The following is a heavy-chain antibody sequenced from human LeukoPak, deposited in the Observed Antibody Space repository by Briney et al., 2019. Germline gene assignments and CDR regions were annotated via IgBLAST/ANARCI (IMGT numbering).Heavy chain of an antibody. CDR3: ASPIVGATPDAFDI. Sequence: ASVKVSCKASGYTFTSYYMHWVRQAPGQGLGWMGIINPSAGSTSYAQKFQGRVTMTRDTSTSTVYMELSSLRSEDTAVYYCASPIVGATPDAFDIWGQGTMVTVSS. V-gene: IGHV1-46*01. D-gene: IGHD1-26*01. CDR2: INPSAGST. J-gene: IGHJ3*02. CDR1: GYTFTSYY.